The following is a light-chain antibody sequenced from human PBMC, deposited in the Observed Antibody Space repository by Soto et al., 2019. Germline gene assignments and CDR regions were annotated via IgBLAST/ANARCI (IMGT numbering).Light chain of an antibody. CDR1: SSNVGSGT. CDR2: SNN. V-gene: IGLV1-44*01. Sequence: QSVLTQPPSASGTPGQRGSISCSGSSSNVGSGTVNWYQQLPGTGPKRLIYSNNQRPSGVPDRFSGSKSGTSASLAISGLQSEDEADYYCAAWDDSLNGYVFGTGTTGTVL. J-gene: IGLJ1*01. CDR3: AAWDDSLNGYV.